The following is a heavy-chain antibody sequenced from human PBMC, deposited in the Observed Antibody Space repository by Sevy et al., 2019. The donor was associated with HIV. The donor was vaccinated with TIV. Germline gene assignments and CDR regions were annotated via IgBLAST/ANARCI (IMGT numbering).Heavy chain of an antibody. CDR1: GFTFSNAW. CDR3: TTDWPSSGTLGSGYMDV. CDR2: TKRKTDGGTT. J-gene: IGHJ6*03. D-gene: IGHD1-26*01. Sequence: GSLRLSCAASGFTFSNAWMSWVRQAPGKGLEWVGRTKRKTDGGTTDYAEPVKGRVTIPRDDSENRLLLQMNSLKTEDTAVYYCTTDWPSSGTLGSGYMDVWGKGTTVTVSS. V-gene: IGHV3-15*01.